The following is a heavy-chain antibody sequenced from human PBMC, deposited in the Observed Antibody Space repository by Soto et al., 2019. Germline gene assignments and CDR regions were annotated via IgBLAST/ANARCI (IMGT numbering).Heavy chain of an antibody. CDR3: ARADYYYGSGSEYHYYYGMDV. D-gene: IGHD3-10*01. Sequence: SVKVSCKASGGTFSSYAISWVRQAPGQGLEWMGGIIPIFGTANYAQKFQGRVTITADKSTSTAYMELSSLRSEDTAVYYCARADYYYGSGSEYHYYYGMDVWGQGTTVTVSS. CDR2: IIPIFGTA. J-gene: IGHJ6*02. CDR1: GGTFSSYA. V-gene: IGHV1-69*06.